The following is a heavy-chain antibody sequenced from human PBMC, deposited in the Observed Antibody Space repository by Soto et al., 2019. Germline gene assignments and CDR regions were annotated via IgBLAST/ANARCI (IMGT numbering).Heavy chain of an antibody. CDR2: IDPSDSHA. V-gene: IGHV5-10-1*01. J-gene: IGHJ5*01. CDR3: ARITRSRHCVTKNCYSVARFDP. D-gene: IGHD6-13*01. CDR1: GYTFSTYW. Sequence: GESLKISCQASGYTFSTYWISWVRQMPGKGLEWMGTIDPSDSHANYGYSFQGHVSMSVDKSIGTAYLKWSGLKASDSAMYYCARITRSRHCVTKNCYSVARFDPWGQGTLVTVSS.